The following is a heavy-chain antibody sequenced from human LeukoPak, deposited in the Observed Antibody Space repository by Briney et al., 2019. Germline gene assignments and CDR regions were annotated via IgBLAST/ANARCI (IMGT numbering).Heavy chain of an antibody. CDR3: ARGGSCPNSVLARACGMDV. J-gene: IGHJ6*02. V-gene: IGHV3-21*01. CDR1: AFTFSSYS. CDR2: ISSSSYI. Sequence: GRSRRLSCAPAAFTFSSYSMNCVRHAPGEGREWVSSISSSSYIYYADSVKGRFTISRDNAKNSLYLQMNSLRAEDTAVYYCARGGSCPNSVLARACGMDVWGQGTTVTVSS. D-gene: IGHD1-26*01.